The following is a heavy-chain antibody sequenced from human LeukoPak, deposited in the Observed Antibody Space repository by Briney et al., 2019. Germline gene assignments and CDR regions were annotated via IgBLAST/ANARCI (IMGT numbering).Heavy chain of an antibody. CDR1: GFTFSSYG. D-gene: IGHD1-26*01. Sequence: PGGSLRLSCAASGFTFSSYGMHWVRQAPGKGLEWVALVSDDGRKKYYADFVKGRFTISRDNSKKTLYLEMDSLGGEDTAVYYCATGAVVGAPKYYFDSWGQGTLVTVSS. V-gene: IGHV3-30*03. J-gene: IGHJ4*02. CDR2: VSDDGRKK. CDR3: ATGAVVGAPKYYFDS.